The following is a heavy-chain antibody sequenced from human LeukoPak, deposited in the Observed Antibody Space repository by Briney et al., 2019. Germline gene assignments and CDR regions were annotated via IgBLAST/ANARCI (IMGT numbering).Heavy chain of an antibody. J-gene: IGHJ4*02. CDR3: ARGVLDYDILTGYYPRWGRYYFDY. Sequence: SETLSLTCAVYGGSFSGYYWSWIRQPPGKGLEWIGEINHSGSTNSNPSLKSRVTISVDTSKNQFSLKLSSVTAADTAVYYCARGVLDYDILTGYYPRWGRYYFDYWGQGTLVTVSS. V-gene: IGHV4-34*01. CDR1: GGSFSGYY. D-gene: IGHD3-9*01. CDR2: INHSGST.